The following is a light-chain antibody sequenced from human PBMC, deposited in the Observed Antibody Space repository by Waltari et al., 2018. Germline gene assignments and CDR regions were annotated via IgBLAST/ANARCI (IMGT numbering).Light chain of an antibody. CDR3: QEYYTDSLT. CDR1: QSVMYGPKRKNY. Sequence: DIVMTQHPDSLTVSLGEWATIDCTSSQSVMYGPKRKNYIAWYQQKSGKPPKLLISWASTRESGVPDRFSGSGSGTEFTLTITDLQAEDVAVYYCQEYYTDSLTFGGGTKVEIK. CDR2: WAS. J-gene: IGKJ4*01. V-gene: IGKV4-1*01.